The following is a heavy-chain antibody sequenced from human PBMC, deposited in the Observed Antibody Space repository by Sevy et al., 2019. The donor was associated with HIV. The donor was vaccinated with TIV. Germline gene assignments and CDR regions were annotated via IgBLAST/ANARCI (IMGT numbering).Heavy chain of an antibody. CDR2: MYDSGST. Sequence: SETLSLTCTVSGGSISSYYWTWIRQPPGKGLEWIGCMYDSGSTNYNPSLKSRVTISVDTSKNQRSLKLSSVTAADTAVYYCASGSGELVSWGQGTLVTVSS. J-gene: IGHJ5*02. CDR3: ASGSGELVS. D-gene: IGHD1-26*01. V-gene: IGHV4-59*01. CDR1: GGSISSYY.